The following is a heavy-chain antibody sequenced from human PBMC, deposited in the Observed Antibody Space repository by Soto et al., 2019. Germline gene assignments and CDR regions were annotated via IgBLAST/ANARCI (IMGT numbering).Heavy chain of an antibody. CDR1: GYTLTELS. D-gene: IGHD3-3*01. CDR2: FDPEDGET. Sequence: ASVKVSCKVSGYTLTELSMHWVRQAPGKGLEWMGGFDPEDGETIYAQKFQGRVTMTEDTSTDTAYMELSSLRSEDTAVYYCATDFRRVEASDFWSPYYYMDVWGKGTTVTSP. J-gene: IGHJ6*03. CDR3: ATDFRRVEASDFWSPYYYMDV. V-gene: IGHV1-24*01.